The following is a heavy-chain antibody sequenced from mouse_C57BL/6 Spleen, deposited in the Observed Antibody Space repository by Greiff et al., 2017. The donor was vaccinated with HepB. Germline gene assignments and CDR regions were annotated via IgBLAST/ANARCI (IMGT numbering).Heavy chain of an antibody. J-gene: IGHJ4*01. Sequence: EVKVVESGGGLVKPGGSLKLSCAASGFTFSDYGMHWIRQAPEKGLEWVAYISSGSSTIYYADTVKGRFTISRDNAKNTLFLQMTSLRSEDTAMYCCARWAVGYAMDYWGQGTSVTVSS. CDR2: ISSGSSTI. V-gene: IGHV5-17*01. CDR1: GFTFSDYG. D-gene: IGHD1-1*01. CDR3: ARWAVGYAMDY.